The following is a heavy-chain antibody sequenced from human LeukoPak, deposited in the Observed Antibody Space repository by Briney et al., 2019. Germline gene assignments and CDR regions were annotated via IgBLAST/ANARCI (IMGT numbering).Heavy chain of an antibody. J-gene: IGHJ4*02. D-gene: IGHD3-3*01. CDR3: ARDDPYDFLDY. CDR1: GGSISSGSYY. Sequence: PSETLSLTCTVSGGSISSGSYYWSWIRQPAGKGLEWIGRIYTSGSTNYNPSLKSRVTISVDTSKNQFSPKLSSVTAADTAVYYCARDDPYDFLDYWGQGTLVTVSS. CDR2: IYTSGST. V-gene: IGHV4-61*02.